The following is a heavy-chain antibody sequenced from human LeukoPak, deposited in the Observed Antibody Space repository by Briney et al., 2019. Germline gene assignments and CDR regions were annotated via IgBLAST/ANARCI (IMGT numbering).Heavy chain of an antibody. CDR1: GGTFSSYA. J-gene: IGHJ4*02. D-gene: IGHD3-10*01. CDR2: IIPIFGTA. CDR3: ARTMVGGVIVGFDY. V-gene: IGHV1-69*05. Sequence: SVQVSCKASGGTFSSYAISWVRQAPGQEREWMGGIIPIFGTANYAQKFQDGVTITTDESTSTAYMELRRLRSEDTTVYYCARTMVGGVIVGFDYWGQGTLVTVSS.